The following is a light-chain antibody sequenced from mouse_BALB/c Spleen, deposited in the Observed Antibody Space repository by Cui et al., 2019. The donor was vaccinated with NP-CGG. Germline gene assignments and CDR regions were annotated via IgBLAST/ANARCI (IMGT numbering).Light chain of an antibody. Sequence: QLVVTQESAPTTSPGETVTLTCRSSTGAVTTSNYANWVQEKPDHLFTGLIGGTNNRAPGVPARFSGSLIGDKAALTITGAQTEDEAIYFCALWYSNHWVFGGGTKLTVL. J-gene: IGLJ1*01. CDR3: ALWYSNHWV. CDR1: TGAVTTSNY. V-gene: IGLV1*01. CDR2: GTN.